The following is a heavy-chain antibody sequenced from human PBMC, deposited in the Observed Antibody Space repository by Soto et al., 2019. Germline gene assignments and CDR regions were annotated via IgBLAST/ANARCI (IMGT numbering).Heavy chain of an antibody. Sequence: PSETLSLTCTVSGGSISSGGYYWSWIRQHPGKGLEWIGYIYYSGSTYYNPSLKSRVTISVDTSKNQFSLKLSSVTAADTAVYYWARENDRRVNTNDYWGKGTLVTAS. CDR3: ARENDRRVNTNDY. V-gene: IGHV4-31*03. D-gene: IGHD3-22*01. CDR1: GGSISSGGYY. J-gene: IGHJ4*02. CDR2: IYYSGST.